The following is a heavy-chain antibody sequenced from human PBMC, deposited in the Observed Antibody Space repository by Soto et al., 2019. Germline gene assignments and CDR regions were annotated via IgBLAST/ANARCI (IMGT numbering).Heavy chain of an antibody. CDR1: GYNFGGYW. CDR2: IDPTDSSS. D-gene: IGHD3-10*01. Sequence: GESLKISCKGSGYNFGGYWISWVRQTPGKGLEWMGRIDPTDSSSNYNPSFEGYVTVSAEKSISTAYLEWSSLKTSDTAIYYCARHGAYTFSENFDFWGQGTLVTVSS. J-gene: IGHJ4*02. V-gene: IGHV5-10-1*01. CDR3: ARHGAYTFSENFDF.